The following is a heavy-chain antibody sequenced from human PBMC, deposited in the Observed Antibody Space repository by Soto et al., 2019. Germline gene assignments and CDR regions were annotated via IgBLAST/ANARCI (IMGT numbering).Heavy chain of an antibody. CDR2: ISYDGSNK. CDR1: GFTFSSYG. Sequence: QVQLVESGGGVVQPGRSLRLSCAASGFTFSSYGMHWVRQAPGKGLEWVAVISYDGSNKYYADSVKGRFTISRDNSKNTLYLQVNSLRAEDTAVYYCAKDLGRIAADAFDIWGQGTMVTVSS. V-gene: IGHV3-30*18. CDR3: AKDLGRIAADAFDI. J-gene: IGHJ3*02. D-gene: IGHD6-25*01.